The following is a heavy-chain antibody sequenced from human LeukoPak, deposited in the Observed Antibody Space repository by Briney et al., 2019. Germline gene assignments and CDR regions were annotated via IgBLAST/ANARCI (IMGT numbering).Heavy chain of an antibody. D-gene: IGHD3-10*01. Sequence: PGGSLRLSWAAAGFTFSSYWMSWVRQAPGNGLEWVANIKQDGSEKYYVDSVKGRFTISRDNAKNSLYLQMNSLRAEDTAVYYCARRSPSLLLWFGESSDYWGQGTLVTVSS. J-gene: IGHJ4*02. CDR1: GFTFSSYW. V-gene: IGHV3-7*01. CDR3: ARRSPSLLLWFGESSDY. CDR2: IKQDGSEK.